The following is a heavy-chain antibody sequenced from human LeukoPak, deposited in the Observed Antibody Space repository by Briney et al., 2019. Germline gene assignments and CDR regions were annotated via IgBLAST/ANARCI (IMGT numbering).Heavy chain of an antibody. Sequence: ASVKVSCKASGYTFTGYYMHWVRQAPGKGLEWMGGFDPEDGETIYAQKFQGRVTMTEDTSTDTAYMELSSLRSEDTAVYYCTRGGPVAGTHKYFQHWGQGTLVTVSS. CDR2: FDPEDGET. CDR1: GYTFTGYY. J-gene: IGHJ1*01. D-gene: IGHD6-19*01. V-gene: IGHV1-24*01. CDR3: TRGGPVAGTHKYFQH.